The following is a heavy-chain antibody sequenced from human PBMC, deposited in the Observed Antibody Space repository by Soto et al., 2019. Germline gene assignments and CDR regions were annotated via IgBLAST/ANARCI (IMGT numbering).Heavy chain of an antibody. J-gene: IGHJ5*02. D-gene: IGHD3-22*01. CDR1: GFTFSSYA. V-gene: IGHV3-23*01. CDR3: AREITMTSSNWFDP. Sequence: GGSLRLSCAASGFTFSSYAMSWVRQAPGKGLEWVSAISGSGGSTSYVDSVRGRFTISRDNAKNTLYLQMNSLRAEDTAVYFCAREITMTSSNWFDPWGQGTLVTVSS. CDR2: ISGSGGST.